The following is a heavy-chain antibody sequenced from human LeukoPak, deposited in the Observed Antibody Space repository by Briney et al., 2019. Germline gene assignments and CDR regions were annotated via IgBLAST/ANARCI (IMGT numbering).Heavy chain of an antibody. D-gene: IGHD2-15*01. Sequence: ASVKVSCKASGYIFASYGISWVRQAPGQGLEWLGWISAYNGDTKYAQHLQGRVTITADESTSTAYMELSSLRSEDTAVYYCARHTLSAVVAAYNWFDPWGQGTLVTVSS. CDR2: ISAYNGDT. J-gene: IGHJ5*02. CDR3: ARHTLSAVVAAYNWFDP. CDR1: GYIFASYG. V-gene: IGHV1-18*01.